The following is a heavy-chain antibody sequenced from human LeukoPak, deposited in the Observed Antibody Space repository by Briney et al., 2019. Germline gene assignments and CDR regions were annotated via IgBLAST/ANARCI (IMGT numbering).Heavy chain of an antibody. V-gene: IGHV3-30-3*01. Sequence: PGRSLRLSCAASGFSFSSYAMHWVRQAPGKGLEWVAVISFDGSNKYYADSVEGRFTISRDNSKNTLYLQMNSLGAEDTAVYYCARRGTSSSWAHFDYWGQGTLVTVSS. CDR1: GFSFSSYA. CDR3: ARRGTSSSWAHFDY. J-gene: IGHJ4*02. CDR2: ISFDGSNK. D-gene: IGHD6-13*01.